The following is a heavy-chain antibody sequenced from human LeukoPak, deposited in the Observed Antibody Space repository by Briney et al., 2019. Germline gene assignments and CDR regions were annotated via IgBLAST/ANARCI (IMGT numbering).Heavy chain of an antibody. D-gene: IGHD2-2*01. J-gene: IGHJ6*03. CDR1: GFTFSRYW. CDR3: AREKEGYCSRTSCYLDYYYYYMDV. CDR2: IKQDGSEK. Sequence: GGSLRLSCAASGFTFSRYWMTWVRQAPGKGLEWVANIKQDGSEKYYADSVKGRFTISRDNAKNSLYLQMNSLRAEDTAVYYCAREKEGYCSRTSCYLDYYYYYMDVWGKGTTVTISS. V-gene: IGHV3-7*01.